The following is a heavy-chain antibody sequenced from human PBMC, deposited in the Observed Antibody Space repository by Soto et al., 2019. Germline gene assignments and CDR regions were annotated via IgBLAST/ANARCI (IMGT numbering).Heavy chain of an antibody. D-gene: IGHD2-15*01. CDR3: ARSYCSGGSCYSYYFDY. CDR1: GGTFSSYA. CDR2: IIPTFGTA. V-gene: IGHV1-69*13. Sequence: SVKVSCKASGGTFSSYAISWVRQAPGQGLEWMGGIIPTFGTANYAQKFQGRVTITADESTSTAYMELSSLRSEDTAVYYCARSYCSGGSCYSYYFDYWGQGTLVTVSS. J-gene: IGHJ4*02.